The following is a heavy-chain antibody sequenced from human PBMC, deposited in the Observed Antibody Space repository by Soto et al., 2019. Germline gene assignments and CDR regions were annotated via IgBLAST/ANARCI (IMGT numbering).Heavy chain of an antibody. CDR3: AKEDGWYLDY. J-gene: IGHJ4*02. D-gene: IGHD6-19*01. CDR1: GFTFSSYA. CDR2: ISRSGGST. V-gene: IGHV3-23*01. Sequence: GGSLRLSCAASGFTFSSYAMSWVRQAPGKGLEWVSAISRSGGSTYYADSVKGRFTFSRDNSNNTLYLQMNGLRAEDTAIYYCAKEDGWYLDYWGLGTLVTVSS.